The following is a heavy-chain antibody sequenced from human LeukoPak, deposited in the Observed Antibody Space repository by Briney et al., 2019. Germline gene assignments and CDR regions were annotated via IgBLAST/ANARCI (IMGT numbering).Heavy chain of an antibody. Sequence: SETLSLTCTLSGGSIGSNYWSWIRQPPGKGLEWIGCIEYSGSTKYNPALKNRVTISVDTSKNQFSLRLSSVTAADTAVYYCARERDDTSSWGSDYWGRGTLVTVSS. CDR1: GGSIGSNY. D-gene: IGHD3-22*01. CDR3: ARERDDTSSWGSDY. V-gene: IGHV4-59*01. CDR2: IEYSGST. J-gene: IGHJ4*02.